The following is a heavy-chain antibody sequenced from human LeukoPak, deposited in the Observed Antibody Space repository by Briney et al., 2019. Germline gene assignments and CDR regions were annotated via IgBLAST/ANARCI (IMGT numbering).Heavy chain of an antibody. Sequence: GASVKVSCKASGYTFISFTISWVRQAPGQGLEWMGWITAYNGNTNYAQKLQDRVTMTTDTSTSTAYMELRSLRSDDTAVYYCARVYTSGDWPCYYGMDVWGQGTTVTVSS. CDR2: ITAYNGNT. J-gene: IGHJ6*02. D-gene: IGHD6-19*01. CDR3: ARVYTSGDWPCYYGMDV. CDR1: GYTFISFT. V-gene: IGHV1-18*01.